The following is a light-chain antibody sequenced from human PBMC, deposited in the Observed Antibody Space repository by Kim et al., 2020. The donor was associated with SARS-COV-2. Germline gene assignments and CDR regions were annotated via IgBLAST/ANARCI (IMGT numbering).Light chain of an antibody. CDR2: WAS. V-gene: IGKV4-1*01. CDR3: QQYYAIPWT. J-gene: IGKJ1*01. CDR1: QSVLHSANNKNN. Sequence: ATITCKSSQSVLHSANNKNNLAWYQQKPGQPPKLLIYWASTRESGVPDRISGSGSGTDFTLTISSLQAEDVALYYCQQYYAIPWTFGQGTKVDIK.